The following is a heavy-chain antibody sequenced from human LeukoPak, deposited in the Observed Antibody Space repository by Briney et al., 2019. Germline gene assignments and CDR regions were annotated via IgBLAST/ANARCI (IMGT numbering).Heavy chain of an antibody. CDR3: ARVSPGVGVVVVAATKEDYFDY. Sequence: PGGSLRLSCAASGFTFSSYEMNWARQAPGKGLEWVSYISSSGSTIYYADSVKGRFTISRDNAKNSLYLQMNSLRAEDTAVYYCARVSPGVGVVVVAATKEDYFDYWGQGTLVTVSS. J-gene: IGHJ4*02. CDR1: GFTFSSYE. CDR2: ISSSGSTI. V-gene: IGHV3-48*03. D-gene: IGHD2-15*01.